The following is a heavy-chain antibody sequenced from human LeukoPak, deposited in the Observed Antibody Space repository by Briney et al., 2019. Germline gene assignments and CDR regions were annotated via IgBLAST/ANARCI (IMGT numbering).Heavy chain of an antibody. Sequence: GGSLRISCAASGFTFSTYDMTWVRQAPGKGLEWVSGISGSGDTTYYADSVKGRFTISRDNSKDTLYLQMNSLRAEDTAVYYCAKDRGYWGQGTLVTVSS. J-gene: IGHJ4*02. V-gene: IGHV3-23*01. CDR1: GFTFSTYD. CDR2: ISGSGDTT. CDR3: AKDRGY.